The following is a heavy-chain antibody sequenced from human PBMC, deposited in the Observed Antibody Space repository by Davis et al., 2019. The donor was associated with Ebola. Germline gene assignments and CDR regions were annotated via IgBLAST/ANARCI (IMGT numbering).Heavy chain of an antibody. D-gene: IGHD6-13*01. V-gene: IGHV1-8*01. CDR3: ARDIGVAAAGTSGDY. J-gene: IGHJ4*02. CDR2: MNPNSGNT. CDR1: GYTFTSYD. Sequence: AASVKVSCKASGYTFTSYDINWVRQATGQGLEWMGWMNPNSGNTAYAQKFQGRVTMTRNTSISTAYMELSSLRSEDTAVYYCARDIGVAAAGTSGDYWGQGTLVTVSS.